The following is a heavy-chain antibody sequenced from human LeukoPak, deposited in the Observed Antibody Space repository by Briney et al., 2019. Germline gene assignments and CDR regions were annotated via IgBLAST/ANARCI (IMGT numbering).Heavy chain of an antibody. CDR2: SRSRAHGGTT. D-gene: IGHD2-2*01. CDR1: GFTFGENA. CDR3: SRVERSSINNYYYYMAV. Sequence: GGSLRLSCTAFGFTFGENAMIWFRQSPGKGLEWVSLSRSRAHGGTTEYAASVMGRFTMSRDDSKNSAYLQMNSLETEDTAVYYCSRVERSSINNYYYYMAVWGKGTSVTVSS. J-gene: IGHJ6*03. V-gene: IGHV3-49*03.